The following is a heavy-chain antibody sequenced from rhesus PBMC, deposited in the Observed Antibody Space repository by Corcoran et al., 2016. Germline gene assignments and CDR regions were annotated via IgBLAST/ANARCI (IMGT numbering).Heavy chain of an antibody. CDR1: AGSISGSR. J-gene: IGHJ4*01. CDR3: ARDPTGTMADY. V-gene: IGHV4-165*01. CDR2: IDSRGST. Sequence: QLQLQESVPGLVKPSETLSLTFAGSAGSISGSRLVWIRQAPGKGLEWIGGIDSRGSTDYTPSLKSRVTISRDTSKNQFSLKLSSVTAADTAVYYCARDPTGTMADYWGQGVLVTVSS. D-gene: IGHD1-20*01.